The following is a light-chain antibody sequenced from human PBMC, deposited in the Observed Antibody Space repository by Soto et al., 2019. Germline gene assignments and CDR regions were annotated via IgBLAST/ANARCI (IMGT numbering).Light chain of an antibody. CDR1: SVDIGDYNS. Sequence: QSVLTQPASVSGSPGQSITISCTGSSVDIGDYNSVSWYQQHPGKAPKVMIYHVTIRASGVSNHFSGSKSGNTASLTISGLQAEDEADYYCSSYSHSPPSYVFGTGTKVTVL. V-gene: IGLV2-14*03. CDR3: SSYSHSPPSYV. CDR2: HVT. J-gene: IGLJ1*01.